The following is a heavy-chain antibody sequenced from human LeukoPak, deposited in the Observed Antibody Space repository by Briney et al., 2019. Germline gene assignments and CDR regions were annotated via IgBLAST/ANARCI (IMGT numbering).Heavy chain of an antibody. CDR2: ISSSGSTI. D-gene: IGHD1-26*01. Sequence: GGSLRLSCAASGFTFSSYEMNWVRQAPGKGLERVSYISSSGSTIYYADSVKGRFTISRDNAKNSLYLQMNSLRAEDTAVYYCAKGRIVKLDYWGRGTLVTVSS. J-gene: IGHJ4*02. V-gene: IGHV3-48*03. CDR1: GFTFSSYE. CDR3: AKGRIVKLDY.